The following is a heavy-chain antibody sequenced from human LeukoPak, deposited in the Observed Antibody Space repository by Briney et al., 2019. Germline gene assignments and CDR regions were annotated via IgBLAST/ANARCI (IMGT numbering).Heavy chain of an antibody. V-gene: IGHV3-23*01. CDR2: ISGSGDNT. CDR1: GFTFSSYA. CDR3: AKGTPRTGTYSDY. Sequence: GGSLRLSCAASGFTFSSYAMSWVRQAPGKGLEWVSGISGSGDNTYYADSVKGRFTISRDNSKNTLYLQMNSLRAEDTAVYYCAKGTPRTGTYSDYWGQGTLVTVSS. D-gene: IGHD1-1*01. J-gene: IGHJ4*02.